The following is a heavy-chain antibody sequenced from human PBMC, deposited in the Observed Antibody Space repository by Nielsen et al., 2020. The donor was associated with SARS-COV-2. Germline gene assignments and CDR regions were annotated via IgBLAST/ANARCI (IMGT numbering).Heavy chain of an antibody. CDR2: IIPIFGTA. V-gene: IGHV1-69*05. CDR3: ARGGDYDFWSGYYTRYYYCMDV. Sequence: WVRQAPGQGLEWMGGIIPIFGTANYAQKLQGRVTMTTDTSTSTAYMELRSLRSDDTAVYYCARGGDYDFWSGYYTRYYYCMDVWGKGTTVTVSS. J-gene: IGHJ6*03. D-gene: IGHD3-3*01.